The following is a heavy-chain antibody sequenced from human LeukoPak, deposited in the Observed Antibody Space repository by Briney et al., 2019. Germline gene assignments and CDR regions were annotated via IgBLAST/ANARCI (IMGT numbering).Heavy chain of an antibody. Sequence: SETLSLTCTVSGGSISSGSYYWSWIRQPAGKGLEWIGRIYTSGSTNYNPSLKSRVTISVDTSKNQSSLKLSSVTAADTAVYYCARVRGYYYDSSGQSEMFDPWGQGTLVTVSS. J-gene: IGHJ5*02. CDR1: GGSISSGSYY. CDR3: ARVRGYYYDSSGQSEMFDP. D-gene: IGHD3-22*01. CDR2: IYTSGST. V-gene: IGHV4-61*02.